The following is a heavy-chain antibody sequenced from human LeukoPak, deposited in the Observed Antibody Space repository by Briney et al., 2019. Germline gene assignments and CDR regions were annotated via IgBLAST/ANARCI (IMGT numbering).Heavy chain of an antibody. CDR3: ARYCSGVSCYSGYDY. D-gene: IGHD2-15*01. CDR1: GFTFSTYA. J-gene: IGHJ4*02. CDR2: ISTNGGGT. Sequence: GGSLRLSCAASGFTFSTYAMHWVRQTPGKGLEYVSAISTNGGGTYYANSVKGRFTISRDNSKKTLYLQMGSLRAEDMAVYYCARYCSGVSCYSGYDYWGQGTLVTVSS. V-gene: IGHV3-64*01.